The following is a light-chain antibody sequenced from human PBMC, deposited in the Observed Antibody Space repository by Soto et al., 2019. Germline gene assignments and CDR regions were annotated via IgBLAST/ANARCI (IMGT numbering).Light chain of an antibody. J-gene: IGKJ4*01. CDR1: QSVSSK. V-gene: IGKV3-15*01. CDR2: GAS. Sequence: ETVMTQSPATLSLSPGEIATLSCSASQSVSSKLVWYQQKPGQAPRFLIYGASTRATGIPARFRGSGSGTEFTLTIDSLQSEDFAVYYCQQYNDWPPAFGGGTKVDIK. CDR3: QQYNDWPPA.